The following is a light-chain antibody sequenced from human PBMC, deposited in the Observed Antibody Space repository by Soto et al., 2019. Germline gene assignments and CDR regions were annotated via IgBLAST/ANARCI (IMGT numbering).Light chain of an antibody. V-gene: IGLV2-14*01. CDR3: SSYTSSSTVGV. CDR1: SSDVGGYDS. Sequence: QSALTQPASVSGSPGQSITISCTGTSSDVGGYDSVSWYQQHPGKAPKLMIYEVSNRPSGVSSRFSGSKSGNTASLTISGLHAEDESYYYCSSYTSSSTVGVFGGGTKVTVL. CDR2: EVS. J-gene: IGLJ2*01.